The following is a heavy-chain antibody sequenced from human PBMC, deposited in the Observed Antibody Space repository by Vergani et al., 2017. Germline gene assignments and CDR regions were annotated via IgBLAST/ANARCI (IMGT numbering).Heavy chain of an antibody. CDR1: GGTFSSYA. CDR3: ARDFGYGGNADFLQYYGMDV. V-gene: IGHV1-69*12. J-gene: IGHJ6*02. CDR2: IIPIFGTA. Sequence: QVQLVQSGAEVKKPGSSVKVSCKASGGTFSSYAISWVRQAPGQGLEWMGGIIPIFGTANYAQKFQGRVTITADESTSTAYMELSSLRSEDTAVYYCARDFGYGGNADFLQYYGMDVWGQGTTVTVSS. D-gene: IGHD4-23*01.